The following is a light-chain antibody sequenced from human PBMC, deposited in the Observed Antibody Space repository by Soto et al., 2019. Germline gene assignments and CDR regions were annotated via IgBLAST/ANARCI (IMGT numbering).Light chain of an antibody. CDR3: MQGTHWPYT. CDR1: QSLVYSDGNTY. CDR2: KVS. V-gene: IGKV2D-30*01. J-gene: IGKJ2*01. Sequence: DVVMTQSPLSLPVTLGQPASISCRSSQSLVYSDGNTYLNWFQQRPGQSPRRLIYKVSNWDSGVPARLSGSGSGTDFTLNISRVAAEDVGVYYCMQGTHWPYTFGQGTKLEIK.